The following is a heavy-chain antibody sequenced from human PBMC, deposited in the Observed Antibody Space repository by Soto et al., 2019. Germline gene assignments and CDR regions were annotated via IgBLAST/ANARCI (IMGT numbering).Heavy chain of an antibody. CDR2: ITCGGSDK. J-gene: IGHJ4*02. Sequence: GGSLRLSCTASGVNLRTYWMHWVRQARGKGLVWVSRITCGGSDKKYADSVKGRFTISRDNAMNTLYLQMNSLRTEDTAVYYCAKSPNFYCSSYHCYKYYFDYWGQGTLVTVSS. D-gene: IGHD2-2*01. V-gene: IGHV3-74*03. CDR3: AKSPNFYCSSYHCYKYYFDY. CDR1: GVNLRTYW.